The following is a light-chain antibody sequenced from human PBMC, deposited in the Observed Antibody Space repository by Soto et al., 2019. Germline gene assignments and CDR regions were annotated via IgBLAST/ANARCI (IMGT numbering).Light chain of an antibody. CDR3: QQFGSSPGFT. V-gene: IGKV3-20*01. CDR2: GAS. Sequence: PGERATLSCRASQSINSRYLAWYQQKPGQAPRLLIYGASSRATGIPDRFSGSGSGTDFTLTISRLEPEDFAVYYCQQFGSSPGFTFGPGTIEDIK. CDR1: QSINSRY. J-gene: IGKJ3*01.